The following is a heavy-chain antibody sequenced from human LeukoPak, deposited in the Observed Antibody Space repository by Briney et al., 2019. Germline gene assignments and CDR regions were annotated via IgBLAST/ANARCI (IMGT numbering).Heavy chain of an antibody. V-gene: IGHV3-74*01. CDR1: GFTFSSYS. D-gene: IGHD3-10*01. J-gene: IGHJ4*02. CDR3: LGYYSGSPN. CDR2: ISSDGRTT. Sequence: GGSLRLSCAASGFTFSSYSMNWVRQAPGKGLEWVSRISSDGRTTHYADSVKGRFTISRDSAKNTLFLQMNDLRAEDTAVYYCLGYYSGSPNWGQGTLVTVSS.